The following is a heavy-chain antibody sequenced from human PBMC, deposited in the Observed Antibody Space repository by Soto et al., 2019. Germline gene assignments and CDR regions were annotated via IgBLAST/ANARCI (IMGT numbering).Heavy chain of an antibody. Sequence: SVKVSCKASGGTFSSYAISWVRQAPGQGLEWMGGIIPIFGTANYAQKFQGRVTITADESTSTAYMELSSLRSEDTAVYYCARDREYCSGGSCYGSFDYWGQGTLVTVSS. CDR2: IIPIFGTA. CDR3: ARDREYCSGGSCYGSFDY. V-gene: IGHV1-69*13. CDR1: GGTFSSYA. J-gene: IGHJ4*02. D-gene: IGHD2-15*01.